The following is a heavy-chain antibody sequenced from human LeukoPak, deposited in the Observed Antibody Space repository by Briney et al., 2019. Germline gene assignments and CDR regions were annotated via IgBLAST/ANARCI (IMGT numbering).Heavy chain of an antibody. CDR1: GGSFSGYF. J-gene: IGHJ4*02. CDR3: ARGLGGPRLGY. CDR2: VSQSGDT. Sequence: SETLSLTCAVYGGSFSGYFCSWIRQSPGKDLEWIGEVSQSGDTYYNPSLTSQVTMSVDTSKNQFSLKVNSVTAADTAVYYCARGLGGPRLGYWGQGTLVTVSS. V-gene: IGHV4-34*01. D-gene: IGHD3-16*01.